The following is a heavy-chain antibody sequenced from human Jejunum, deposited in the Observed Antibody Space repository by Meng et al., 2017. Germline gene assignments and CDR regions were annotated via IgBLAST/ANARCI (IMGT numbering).Heavy chain of an antibody. Sequence: SETLSLTCAVSGGSINSENWWSWVRQPPGKGLEWIGEIYHSGITNYNRSLKSRVTISVDTSKNQFSLKLSSVTAADTAVYYCARVRFWSGYSNYFDYWGQGTLVTVSS. D-gene: IGHD3-3*01. J-gene: IGHJ4*02. CDR2: IYHSGIT. CDR3: ARVRFWSGYSNYFDY. CDR1: GGSINSENW. V-gene: IGHV4-4*02.